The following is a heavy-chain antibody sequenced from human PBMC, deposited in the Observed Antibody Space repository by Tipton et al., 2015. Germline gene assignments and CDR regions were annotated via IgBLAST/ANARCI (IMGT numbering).Heavy chain of an antibody. Sequence: SLRLSCVASGFSFATYAMHWIRQRPGKGLEWVSAINSRGDSMIYGDSVKGRFTVSRDNSKKSVYLDMRSLEPEDTALYFCAKSTAAATGIAWYNYWGQGVSVTVSS. CDR3: AKSTAAATGIAWYNY. V-gene: IGHV3-9*01. J-gene: IGHJ4*01. CDR2: INSRGDSM. CDR1: GFSFATYA. D-gene: IGHD6-19*01.